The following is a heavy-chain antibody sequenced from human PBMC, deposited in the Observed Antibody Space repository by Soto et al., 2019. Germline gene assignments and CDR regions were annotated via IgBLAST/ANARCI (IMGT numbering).Heavy chain of an antibody. D-gene: IGHD1-1*01. CDR3: ATVAVRVDY. Sequence: PGGSLRLSCAASGFIFSNYVMSWVRQAPGKGLEWVSGISDNSGSTYYADSVKGRFTISRDNSKNTLDLEMNSLRVEDTAVYYCATVAVRVDYWGQGTLVTVSS. V-gene: IGHV3-23*01. CDR1: GFIFSNYV. J-gene: IGHJ4*02. CDR2: ISDNSGST.